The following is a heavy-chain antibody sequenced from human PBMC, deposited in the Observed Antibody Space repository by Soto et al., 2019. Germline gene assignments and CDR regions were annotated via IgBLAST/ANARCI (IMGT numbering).Heavy chain of an antibody. D-gene: IGHD5-12*01. CDR2: XSXXNXXX. J-gene: IGHJ4*02. V-gene: IGHV1-18*04. CDR1: GYTFTSYG. Sequence: ASVKVSCKTSGYTFTSYGISWVRQAPGQGLEXMGXXSXXNXXXXXAXXLQGRVTMTTDTSTSTAYMELRSLRSDETAVYYCARDAGGYDPGFDYWGQGTLVTVSS. CDR3: ARDAGGYDPGFDY.